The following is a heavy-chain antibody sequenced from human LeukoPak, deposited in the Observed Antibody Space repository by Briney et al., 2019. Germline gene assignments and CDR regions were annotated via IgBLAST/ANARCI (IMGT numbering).Heavy chain of an antibody. CDR2: IYTSGST. Sequence: SETLSLTCTVSGGSISSGSYYWSWIRQPAGKGLEWIGRIYTSGSTNYNPSLKSRVTMSVDTSKNQFSLKLSSVTAADTAVYYCARRSAMVRDVAFDYWGQGTLVTVSS. V-gene: IGHV4-61*02. J-gene: IGHJ4*02. CDR1: GGSISSGSYY. CDR3: ARRSAMVRDVAFDY. D-gene: IGHD3-10*01.